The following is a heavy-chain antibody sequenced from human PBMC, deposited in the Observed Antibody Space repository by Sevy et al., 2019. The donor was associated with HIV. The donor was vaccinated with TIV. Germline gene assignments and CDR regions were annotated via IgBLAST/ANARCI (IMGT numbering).Heavy chain of an antibody. CDR1: GFTFNTYS. V-gene: IGHV3-48*02. D-gene: IGHD2-21*01. CDR3: ARCPGHYSIDY. Sequence: GGSLRLSCAASGFTFNTYSLIWVRQTPGKGLEWLSFIGTAAGVTYYADSVKGRFTISRDNAKNSLYPQMNSLRDDDTAVYYCARCPGHYSIDYWGQGTLVTVSS. J-gene: IGHJ4*02. CDR2: IGTAAGVT.